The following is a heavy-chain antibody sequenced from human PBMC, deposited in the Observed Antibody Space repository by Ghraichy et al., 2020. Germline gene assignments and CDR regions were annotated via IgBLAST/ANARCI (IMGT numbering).Heavy chain of an antibody. V-gene: IGHV1-69*06. CDR3: ARVTNCGGDCYPTHFGGYYYYYMDV. CDR1: GGTFSSYA. Sequence: SVKVSCKASGGTFSSYAISWVRQAPGQGLEWMGGIIPIFGTANYAQKFQGRVTITADKSTSTAYMELSSLRSEDTAVYYCARVTNCGGDCYPTHFGGYYYYYMDVWGKGTTVTVSS. D-gene: IGHD2-21*01. CDR2: IIPIFGTA. J-gene: IGHJ6*03.